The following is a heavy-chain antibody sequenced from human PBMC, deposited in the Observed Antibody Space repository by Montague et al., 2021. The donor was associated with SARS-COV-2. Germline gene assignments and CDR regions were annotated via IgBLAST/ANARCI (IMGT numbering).Heavy chain of an antibody. V-gene: IGHV4-39*01. Sequence: SETLSLTCTVSGVSISGNTYYWGWIRQPPGKGLGWIASVYYSGSTYYNPSLKSRVTISVDTSKNQSSLKVSSVTAADTAIYYCARHRVAAGWNYFDTWGRGTLVTVSS. CDR2: VYYSGST. D-gene: IGHD1-7*01. CDR3: ARHRVAAGWNYFDT. CDR1: GVSISGNTYY. J-gene: IGHJ5*02.